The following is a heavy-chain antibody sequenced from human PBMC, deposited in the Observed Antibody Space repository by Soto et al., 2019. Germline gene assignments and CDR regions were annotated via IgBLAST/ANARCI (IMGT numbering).Heavy chain of an antibody. V-gene: IGHV4-39*01. CDR2: IYYSGST. Sequence: QLQLQESGPGLVKPSETLSLTCTVSGGSISSSSYYWGWIRQPPGKGLEWIGSIYYSGSTYYNPSLKSRVTISVDTSKNQFSLKLSSVTAADTAVYYCAGEINSSSWHNWFDPWGQGTLVTVSS. D-gene: IGHD6-13*01. CDR1: GGSISSSSYY. J-gene: IGHJ5*02. CDR3: AGEINSSSWHNWFDP.